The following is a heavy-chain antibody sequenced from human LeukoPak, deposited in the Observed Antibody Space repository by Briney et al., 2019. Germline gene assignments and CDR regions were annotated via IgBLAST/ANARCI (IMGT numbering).Heavy chain of an antibody. CDR3: ARVKSVRFQKHSFDP. D-gene: IGHD3-3*02. CDR2: INPNSGGT. V-gene: IGHV1-2*02. CDR1: GYTFTGYY. Sequence: ASVKVSCKASGYTFTGYYMHWVRQAPGQGLEWMGWINPNSGGTNYAQKFQGRVTMTRDTSISTAYMELSRLRSDDTAVYYCARVKSVRFQKHSFDPWGQGTLVTVSS. J-gene: IGHJ5*02.